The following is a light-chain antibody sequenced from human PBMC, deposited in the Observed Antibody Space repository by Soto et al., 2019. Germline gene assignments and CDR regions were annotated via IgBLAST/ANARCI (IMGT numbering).Light chain of an antibody. V-gene: IGLV2-14*01. CDR2: DVS. CDR1: SSDVGGYNY. CDR3: SSYTSSSTLEV. J-gene: IGLJ1*01. Sequence: QFALTQPASVSGSPGQSITLSCTGTSSDVGGYNYVSWYQQHPGKAPKLMIYDVSNRPSGVSNRFSGSKSGNTASLTISGLQAEDEADYYCSSYTSSSTLEVFGTGTKVTVL.